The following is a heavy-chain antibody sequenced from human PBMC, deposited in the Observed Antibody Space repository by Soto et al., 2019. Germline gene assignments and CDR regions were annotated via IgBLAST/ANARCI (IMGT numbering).Heavy chain of an antibody. Sequence: PSETLSLTCAFSGVSISSGGYSLSWIRQPPGKGLEWIGYIYHSGSTYYNPSLKSRVTISVDRSKNQFSLKLSSVTAADTAVYYCARVVGYYDSSGYAEYFQHWGQGTLVTVSS. V-gene: IGHV4-30-2*01. D-gene: IGHD3-22*01. J-gene: IGHJ1*01. CDR3: ARVVGYYDSSGYAEYFQH. CDR2: IYHSGST. CDR1: GVSISSGGYS.